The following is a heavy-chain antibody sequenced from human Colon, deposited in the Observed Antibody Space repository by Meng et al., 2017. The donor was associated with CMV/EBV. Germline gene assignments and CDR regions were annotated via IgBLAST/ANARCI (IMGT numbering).Heavy chain of an antibody. CDR3: ARHVYYRFDY. CDR1: EFTFNNDW. Sequence: EFTFNNDWMTWVRQAPERGLEWVANVERDRRREHYADSVRGRFTISRDNAKSLVFLQMNSLRVEDTAVYFCARHVYYRFDYWGQGALVTVSS. D-gene: IGHD3-10*01. CDR2: VERDRRRE. V-gene: IGHV3-7*01. J-gene: IGHJ4*02.